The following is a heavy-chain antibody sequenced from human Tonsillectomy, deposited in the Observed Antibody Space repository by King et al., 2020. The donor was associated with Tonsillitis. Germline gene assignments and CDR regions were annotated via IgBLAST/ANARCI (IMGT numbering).Heavy chain of an antibody. J-gene: IGHJ5*02. CDR2: VYSGGGT. V-gene: IGHV4-39*01. D-gene: IGHD1-1*01. CDR1: GGSITSSGFS. CDR3: ARRGQVLEFDP. Sequence: LQLQESGPGLVKPSETLSLICNVSGGSITSSGFSWDWIRQSPGKELEWVGNVYSGGGTFYNPSLKSRVTISVDTSKTQFSLELRSVTAADTAVYFCARRGQVLEFDPWGQGTLVTVSS.